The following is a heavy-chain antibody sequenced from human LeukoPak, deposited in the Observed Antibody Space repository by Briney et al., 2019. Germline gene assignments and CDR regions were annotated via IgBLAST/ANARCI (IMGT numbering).Heavy chain of an antibody. D-gene: IGHD3-10*02. CDR2: ISASSGSTI. CDR1: GFTFSSYA. Sequence: GGSLRLSCGASGFTFSSYAMSWVRQAPGKGLEWVSRISASSGSTIYYADSVKGRFTISRDNAKNSLYLQMNSLRAEDTAVYYCAELGITMIGGVWGKGTTVTISS. J-gene: IGHJ6*04. V-gene: IGHV3-48*03. CDR3: AELGITMIGGV.